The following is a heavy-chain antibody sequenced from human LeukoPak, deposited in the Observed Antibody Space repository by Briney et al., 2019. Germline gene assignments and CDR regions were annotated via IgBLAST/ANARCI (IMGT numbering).Heavy chain of an antibody. J-gene: IGHJ4*02. CDR2: ISGSGGTT. Sequence: GGSLTLSCAASGCTFSSYVMSWVRQAPGKGLDWVSVISGSGGTTYYADSVKGRFTISRDNSKSTLHLQMNSLRAEDTALYYCAKDSSTTVTTKGRPRRPFDYWGLGTLVTVSS. CDR1: GCTFSSYV. CDR3: AKDSSTTVTTKGRPRRPFDY. D-gene: IGHD4-17*01. V-gene: IGHV3-23*01.